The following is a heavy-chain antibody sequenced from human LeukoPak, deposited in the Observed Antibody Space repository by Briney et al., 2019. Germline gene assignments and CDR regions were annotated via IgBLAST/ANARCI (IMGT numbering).Heavy chain of an antibody. CDR2: IYYSGSI. Sequence: SETLSLTCTVPGGSISSGDYYWSWLRQPPGKGLEWIGYIYYSGSIYYNPSLKSRVTISVDTSKNQFSLKLSSVTAADTAVYYCASKHYDILTVDYWGQGTLVTVSS. CDR1: GGSISSGDYY. V-gene: IGHV4-30-4*01. J-gene: IGHJ4*02. D-gene: IGHD3-9*01. CDR3: ASKHYDILTVDY.